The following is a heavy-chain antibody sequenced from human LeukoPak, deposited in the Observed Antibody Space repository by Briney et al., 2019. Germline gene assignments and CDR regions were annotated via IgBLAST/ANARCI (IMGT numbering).Heavy chain of an antibody. J-gene: IGHJ4*02. V-gene: IGHV3-23*01. D-gene: IGHD3-3*01. CDR3: ARSRGITIFGVVSSFDY. CDR1: GFTFSSYA. CDR2: ISGSGGST. Sequence: GGSLRLSCAASGFTFSSYAMSWVRQAPGKGLEWVSAISGSGGSTYYADSVKGRFTISRDNSKNTLYLQMNSLRAEDTAVYYCARSRGITIFGVVSSFDYWGQGTLVTVSS.